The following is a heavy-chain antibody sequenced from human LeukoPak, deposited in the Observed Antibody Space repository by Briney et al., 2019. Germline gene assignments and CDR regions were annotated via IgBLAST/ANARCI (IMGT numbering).Heavy chain of an antibody. V-gene: IGHV3-48*01. CDR1: GFTFSNYA. Sequence: GGSLRLSCAASGFTFSNYAMSWVRQAPGKGLEWVSYISSSSSTIYYADSVKGRFTISRDNAKNSLYLQMNSLRAEDTAVYYCARGSTYYDSSGQVPFDYWGQGTLVTVSS. CDR2: ISSSSSTI. J-gene: IGHJ4*02. CDR3: ARGSTYYDSSGQVPFDY. D-gene: IGHD3-22*01.